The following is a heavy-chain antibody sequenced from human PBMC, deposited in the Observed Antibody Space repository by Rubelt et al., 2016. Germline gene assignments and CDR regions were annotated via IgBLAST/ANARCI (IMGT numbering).Heavy chain of an antibody. Sequence: EVQLVESGGGLVQPGGSLRLSCAASGFTFSSYDMNWVRQAPGKGLEWVSYISSSGSTIKYADSVKGRFTISRDNSKNTLYLQMNILRAADTAGYYCAKSPLSPLAARNSYFDVWGRGTLVTVSS. J-gene: IGHJ2*01. D-gene: IGHD6-19*01. V-gene: IGHV3-48*03. CDR1: GFTFSSYD. CDR3: AKSPLSPLAARNSYFDV. CDR2: ISSSGSTI.